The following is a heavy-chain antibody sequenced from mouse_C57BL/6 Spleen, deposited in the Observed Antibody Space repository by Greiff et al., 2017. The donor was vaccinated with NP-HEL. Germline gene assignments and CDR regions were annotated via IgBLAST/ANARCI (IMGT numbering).Heavy chain of an antibody. CDR1: GFTFSDYY. D-gene: IGHD1-2*01. CDR2: ISNGGGST. V-gene: IGHV5-12*01. CDR3: ARHPHYYGHWYFDV. J-gene: IGHJ1*03. Sequence: EVQLVESGGGLVQPGGSLKLSCAASGFTFSDYYMYWVRQTPEKRLEWVAYISNGGGSTYYPDTVKGRFTISRDNAKNTLYLQMSRLKSEDTAMYYCARHPHYYGHWYFDVWGTGTTVTVSS.